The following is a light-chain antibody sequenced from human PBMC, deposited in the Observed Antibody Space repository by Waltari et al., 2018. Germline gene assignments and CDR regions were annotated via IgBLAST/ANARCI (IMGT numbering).Light chain of an antibody. J-gene: IGKJ2*01. CDR2: WAS. CDR1: QSVLYSSNNKNY. V-gene: IGKV4-1*01. Sequence: DIVMTQSPDSLAMSLGERATINCKSSQSVLYSSNNKNYLAWYQQKPGQPPKLLIYWASTRESGVPDRFSGSGSGIDFTLTISSLQAEDVAVYYCQQYYSTPYTFGQGTKLEIK. CDR3: QQYYSTPYT.